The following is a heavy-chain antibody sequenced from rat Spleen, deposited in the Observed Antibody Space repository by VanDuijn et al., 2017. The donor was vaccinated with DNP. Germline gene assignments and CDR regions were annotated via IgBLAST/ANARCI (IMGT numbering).Heavy chain of an antibody. CDR2: INMDGSVI. V-gene: IGHV4-2*01. D-gene: IGHD1-11*01. CDR1: GFNFNDYW. Sequence: EVQLVESGGGLVQPGRSLKLSCAASGFNFNDYWMGWVRQAPGKGLEWIGEINMDGSVINYTPSLKDKFTISRDNAQNTLYLQMSKLGSEDTAIYYCAKGPNYGGWSDYFDYWGQGVMVTVSS. CDR3: AKGPNYGGWSDYFDY. J-gene: IGHJ2*01.